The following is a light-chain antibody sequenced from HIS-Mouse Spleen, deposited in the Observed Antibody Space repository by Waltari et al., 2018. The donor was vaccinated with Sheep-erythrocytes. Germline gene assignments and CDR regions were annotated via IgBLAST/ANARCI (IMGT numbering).Light chain of an antibody. Sequence: QSVLTQPPSVSAAPGQKVTISCSGSSSNIGNNYVSWYQQLPGTAPKLLIYENHKRPPGIPDRFSGSKSGTSATLGITGLQTGDEADYYCGTWDSSLSALFVFGTGTKVTVL. CDR2: ENH. V-gene: IGLV1-51*01. CDR1: SSNIGNNY. J-gene: IGLJ1*01. CDR3: GTWDSSLSALFV.